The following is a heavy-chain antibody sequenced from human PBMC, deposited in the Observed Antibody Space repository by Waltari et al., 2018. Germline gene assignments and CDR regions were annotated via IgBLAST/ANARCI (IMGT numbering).Heavy chain of an antibody. CDR2: IIPTLEKR. V-gene: IGHV1-69*04. D-gene: IGHD3-22*01. CDR1: GGTFSNHV. J-gene: IGHJ4*02. Sequence: QVQLVQSGAEVKKPGSSVKVSCKASGGTFSNHVLSWVRQAPGQGLEWMGRIIPTLEKRDYAQKFQGRVTITADRSTNTAYMELSSLRSEDTAFYYCARDSFEDDSTYKYFDYWGQGTLVTVSS. CDR3: ARDSFEDDSTYKYFDY.